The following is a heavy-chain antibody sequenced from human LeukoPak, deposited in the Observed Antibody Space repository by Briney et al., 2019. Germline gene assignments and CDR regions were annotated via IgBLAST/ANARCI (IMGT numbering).Heavy chain of an antibody. D-gene: IGHD3-10*01. J-gene: IGHJ6*02. CDR1: GFSFGSYS. CDR2: ISSSSTYI. CDR3: AVQKSIIYGMDV. V-gene: IGHV3-21*01. Sequence: GGSLRLSCAASGFSFGSYSMNWIRQAPGKGLEWVSSISSSSTYIYHAVSVKGRFTISRDNAKNSLYLQMNSLRAEDTAVYYCAVQKSIIYGMDVWGQGSTVTVSS.